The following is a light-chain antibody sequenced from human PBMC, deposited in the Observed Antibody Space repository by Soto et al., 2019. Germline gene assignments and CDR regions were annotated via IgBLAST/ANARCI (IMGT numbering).Light chain of an antibody. CDR2: GAS. CDR3: QQYGSSQWT. Sequence: ESVLTPSPGTLSLSPGERATLSCRASQTINTNYLAWYQQKPGQAPRLLIYGASSRATGIPDRFGGSGAGTDFTLTVSRLEPEDFAVYYCQQYGSSQWTFGQGTKVDIK. CDR1: QTINTNY. V-gene: IGKV3-20*01. J-gene: IGKJ1*01.